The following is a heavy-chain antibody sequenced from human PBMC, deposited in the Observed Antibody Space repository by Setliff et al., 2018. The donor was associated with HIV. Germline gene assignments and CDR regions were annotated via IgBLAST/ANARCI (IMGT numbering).Heavy chain of an antibody. Sequence: GGSLRLSCAASGFTFNTYAMSWVRQAPGKGLEWVSVISGSGGNTFYADSVKGRFTISRDNSKNTLYLLMNGLRVGDTAVYYCAKDGISGGAYPPYYFDYWGHGTLVTVSS. D-gene: IGHD2-15*01. V-gene: IGHV3-23*01. CDR3: AKDGISGGAYPPYYFDY. CDR2: ISGSGGNT. J-gene: IGHJ4*01. CDR1: GFTFNTYA.